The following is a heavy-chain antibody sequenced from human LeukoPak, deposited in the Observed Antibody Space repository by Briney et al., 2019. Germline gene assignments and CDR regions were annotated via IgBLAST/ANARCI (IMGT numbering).Heavy chain of an antibody. CDR2: ISGGGGST. CDR3: AKALIGITIFYYMDV. J-gene: IGHJ6*03. V-gene: IGHV3-23*01. CDR1: GFTFSSYG. D-gene: IGHD3-9*01. Sequence: RGPLRLSCAASGFTFSSYGMSWVRQAPGKGLEWVSAISGGGGSTYYADSVKGRFTISRDNSKNTLYLQMNSVRAEDTAVYYCAKALIGITIFYYMDVWGKGTTVTVSS.